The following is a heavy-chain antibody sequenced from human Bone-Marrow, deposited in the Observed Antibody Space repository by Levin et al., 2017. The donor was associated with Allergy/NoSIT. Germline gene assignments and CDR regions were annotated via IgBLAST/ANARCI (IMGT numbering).Heavy chain of an antibody. CDR1: GVSFSEYY. CDR2: INHSGST. Sequence: SQTLSLTCAVYGVSFSEYYWSWIRQPPGKGLEWIGEINHSGSTNYNPSLKSRVTMSVDTSRNQFSLKLSSVTAADTAVYYCARQQYYYTSGSEVHARYNWFDPWGQGTLVTVSS. V-gene: IGHV4-34*01. J-gene: IGHJ5*02. CDR3: ARQQYYYTSGSEVHARYNWFDP. D-gene: IGHD3-10*01.